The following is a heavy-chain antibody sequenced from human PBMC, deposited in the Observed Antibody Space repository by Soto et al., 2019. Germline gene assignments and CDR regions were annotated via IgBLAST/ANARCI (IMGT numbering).Heavy chain of an antibody. CDR3: ARDPSEMAKKPEC. D-gene: IGHD5-12*01. CDR1: GFTFSSYG. CDR2: IWYDGSNK. Sequence: WGSLRLSCAASGFTFSSYGMHWVRQAPGKGLEWVAVIWYDGSNKYYADSVKGRFTISRDNSKNTLYLQMNSLRAEDTAVYYCARDPSEMAKKPECWGQGTLVIVSS. J-gene: IGHJ1*01. V-gene: IGHV3-33*01.